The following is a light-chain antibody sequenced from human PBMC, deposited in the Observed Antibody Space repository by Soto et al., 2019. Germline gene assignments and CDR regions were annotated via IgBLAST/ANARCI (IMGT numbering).Light chain of an antibody. CDR2: DVS. Sequence: QSALTQPRSVSWSPGQSVTISCTGTSSDVGGYTYVSWYQQHPGKAPKLMIYDVSKRPSGVPDRFSGSKSGNTASLTISGLQAEDEADYYCCSYAGNYPYVFGTGTKVTVL. CDR1: SSDVGGYTY. CDR3: CSYAGNYPYV. V-gene: IGLV2-11*01. J-gene: IGLJ1*01.